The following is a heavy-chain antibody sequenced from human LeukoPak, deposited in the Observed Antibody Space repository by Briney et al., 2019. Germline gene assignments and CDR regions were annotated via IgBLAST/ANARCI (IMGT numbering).Heavy chain of an antibody. Sequence: GALRLSCAASGFTFSSYSMNWVRQAPGKGLEWVSSISSSSSYIYYADSVKGRFTISRDNAKNSLYLQMNSLRAEDSAVYYCARDSDTSRFDYWGQGTLVTVSS. CDR1: GFTFSSYS. CDR2: ISSSSSYI. V-gene: IGHV3-21*01. D-gene: IGHD3-10*01. CDR3: ARDSDTSRFDY. J-gene: IGHJ4*02.